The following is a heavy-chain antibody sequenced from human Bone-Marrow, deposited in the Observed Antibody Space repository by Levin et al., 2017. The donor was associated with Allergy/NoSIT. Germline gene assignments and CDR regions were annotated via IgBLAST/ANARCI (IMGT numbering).Heavy chain of an antibody. J-gene: IGHJ5*02. Sequence: PSETLSLTCTVSGGSISSINYYWGWIRQPPGKGLEWIGSIYYSGSTYYNPSLKSRVTISVDTSKNQFSLTLSSVTAADTAVYYCARHEASEWRSRGNWFDPWGQGTLVTVSS. CDR3: ARHEASEWRSRGNWFDP. CDR2: IYYSGST. CDR1: GGSISSINYY. D-gene: IGHD3-3*01. V-gene: IGHV4-39*01.